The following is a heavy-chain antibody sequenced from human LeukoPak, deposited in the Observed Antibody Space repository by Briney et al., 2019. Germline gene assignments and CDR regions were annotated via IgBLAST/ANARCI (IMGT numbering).Heavy chain of an antibody. V-gene: IGHV3-7*01. CDR2: IKYDGSEE. CDR1: GFTFSSSW. D-gene: IGHD5/OR15-5a*01. CDR3: ARDVYRSFDY. Sequence: PTGGSLRLSCVASGFTFSSSWMNWVRQAPGKGLEWVANIKYDGSEEYYVDSVKGRFAIPRDNAQNSLYLQMNNLRAEDTAVYYCARDVYRSFDYWGQGTLVTVSS. J-gene: IGHJ4*02.